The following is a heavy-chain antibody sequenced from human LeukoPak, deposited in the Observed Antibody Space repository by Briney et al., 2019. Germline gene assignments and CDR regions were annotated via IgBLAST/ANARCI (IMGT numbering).Heavy chain of an antibody. CDR2: ISYDGSNK. J-gene: IGHJ3*02. CDR1: GFTFSSYA. V-gene: IGHV3-30-3*01. D-gene: IGHD3-10*01. CDR3: AKGFYGSGSYGDAFDI. Sequence: GGSLRLSCAASGFTFSSYAMHWVRQAPGKGLEWVAVISYDGSNKYYADSVKGRFTISRDNSKNTLYLQMNSLRAEDTAVYYCAKGFYGSGSYGDAFDIWGQGTMVTVSS.